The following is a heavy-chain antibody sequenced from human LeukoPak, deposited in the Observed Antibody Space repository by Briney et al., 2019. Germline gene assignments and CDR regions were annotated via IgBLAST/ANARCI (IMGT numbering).Heavy chain of an antibody. Sequence: SETLSLTCAVSGGSISSSNWWSWVRQPPGKGLEWIGEIYHSGSTNYNPSLKSRVTISVDKSRNQFSLKLSSVTAADTAVYYCATRDTALYAFDIWGQGTMVTVSS. CDR3: ATRDTALYAFDI. V-gene: IGHV4-4*02. D-gene: IGHD5-24*01. CDR2: IYHSGST. J-gene: IGHJ3*02. CDR1: GGSISSSNW.